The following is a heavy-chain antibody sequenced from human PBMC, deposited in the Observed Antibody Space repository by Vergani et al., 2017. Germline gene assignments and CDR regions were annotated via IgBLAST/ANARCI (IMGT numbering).Heavy chain of an antibody. V-gene: IGHV4-34*01. Sequence: QVQLQQWGAGLLKPSETLSLTCAVYGGSFSGYYWSWIRQPPGKGLEWIGEINHSGSTNYNPSRKSRVTISVDTSKNQFSLKLSSVTAADTAVYYCAKLSGWLRGFDYWGQGTLVTVSA. CDR2: INHSGST. D-gene: IGHD6-19*01. J-gene: IGHJ4*02. CDR1: GGSFSGYY. CDR3: AKLSGWLRGFDY.